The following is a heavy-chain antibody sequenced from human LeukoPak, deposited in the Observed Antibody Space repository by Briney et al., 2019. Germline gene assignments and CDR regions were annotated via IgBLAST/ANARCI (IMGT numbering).Heavy chain of an antibody. CDR1: GFTFGDYI. J-gene: IGHJ4*02. V-gene: IGHV3-21*01. CDR2: ISTTSSHI. Sequence: GGSLRLSCATSGFTFGDYIMNWVRQAPGEGLEWVSSISTTSSHIYYADSVKGRFTISRDNAKNSLYLQMNSLRAEDTAVYYCARESGSSYYFRYWGQGTLVTVSS. D-gene: IGHD6-6*01. CDR3: ARESGSSYYFRY.